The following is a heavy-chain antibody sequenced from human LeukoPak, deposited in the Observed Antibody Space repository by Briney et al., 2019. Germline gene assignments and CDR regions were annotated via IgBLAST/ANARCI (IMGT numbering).Heavy chain of an antibody. J-gene: IGHJ3*02. CDR2: ISGSGGST. CDR1: GFTFSSYG. D-gene: IGHD2-2*03. CDR3: AKVDPSWRAFDI. V-gene: IGHV3-23*01. Sequence: GGSLRLSCAASGFTFSSYGMSWVRQAPGKGLEWVAAISGSGGSTYYADSVKGRFTISRDNSKYTLYLQMNSLRAEDTAVYYCAKVDPSWRAFDIWGQGTMVTVSS.